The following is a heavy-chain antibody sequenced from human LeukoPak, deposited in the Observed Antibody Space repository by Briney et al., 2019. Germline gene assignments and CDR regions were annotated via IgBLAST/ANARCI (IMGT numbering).Heavy chain of an antibody. D-gene: IGHD5-18*01. CDR2: IYYSGST. Sequence: PSETLSLTCTVSGGSISSGDYYWSWIRQPPGKGLEWIGYIYYSGSTYCNPSLKSRVTISVDTSKNQFSLKLSSVTAADTAVYYCARASGIQLWLTDYWGQGTLVTVSS. CDR1: GGSISSGDYY. CDR3: ARASGIQLWLTDY. V-gene: IGHV4-30-4*01. J-gene: IGHJ4*02.